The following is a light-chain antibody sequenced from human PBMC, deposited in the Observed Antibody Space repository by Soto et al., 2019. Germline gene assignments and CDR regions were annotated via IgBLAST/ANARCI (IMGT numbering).Light chain of an antibody. CDR3: SSYTSSSTLNYV. CDR2: DVS. V-gene: IGLV2-14*01. J-gene: IGLJ1*01. CDR1: SSDVGGYNY. Sequence: QSVLTQPASGSGSPGQSITISCTGTSSDVGGYNYVSWYQQHPGKAPKLMIYDVSNRPSGVSNRFSGSKSGNTASLTISGLQAEDEADYYCSSYTSSSTLNYVFGTGTKV.